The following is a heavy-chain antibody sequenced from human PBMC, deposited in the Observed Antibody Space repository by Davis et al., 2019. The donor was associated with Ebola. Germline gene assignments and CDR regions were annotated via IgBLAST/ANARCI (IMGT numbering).Heavy chain of an antibody. J-gene: IGHJ5*02. CDR3: ARGRRLGVLRWFDP. D-gene: IGHD2-2*01. CDR2: INPNSGGT. Sequence: ASVKVSCKASGYTFTGYYMHWVRQAPGQGLEWMGWINPNSGGTNYAQKFQGWVTMTRDTSISTAYMELSRLRSDDTAVYYCARGRRLGVLRWFDPWGQGTLVTVSS. V-gene: IGHV1-2*04. CDR1: GYTFTGYY.